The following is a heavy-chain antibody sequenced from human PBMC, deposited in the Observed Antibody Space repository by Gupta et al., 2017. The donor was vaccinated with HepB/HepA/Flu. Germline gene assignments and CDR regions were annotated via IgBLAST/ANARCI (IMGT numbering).Heavy chain of an antibody. Sequence: QVQLVESGGGVVQPGRSLRLSCAASGFTFSSYGMHWVRQAPGKGLEWVAVIWYDGSNKYYADSVKGRFTISRDNSKNTLYLQMNSLRAEDTAVYYCARGTFIAARGSVFDYWGQGTLVTVSS. CDR3: ARGTFIAARGSVFDY. CDR2: IWYDGSNK. J-gene: IGHJ4*02. D-gene: IGHD6-6*01. V-gene: IGHV3-33*01. CDR1: GFTFSSYG.